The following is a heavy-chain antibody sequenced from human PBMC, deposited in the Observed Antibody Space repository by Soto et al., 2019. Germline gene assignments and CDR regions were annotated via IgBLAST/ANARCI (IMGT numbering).Heavy chain of an antibody. CDR2: IHPGDSDI. D-gene: IGHD3-10*01. V-gene: IGHV5-51*01. CDR1: GYSFTSYW. J-gene: IGHJ4*02. CDR3: ARRQYYGSGSYYTHFDY. Sequence: PGESLKISCKGSGYSFTSYWIGWVRQMPGKGLEWMGIIHPGDSDIRYSPSFQGQVTISADKSIGTAYLQWSSLKASDTAIYYCARRQYYGSGSYYTHFDYWGQGTLVTVSS.